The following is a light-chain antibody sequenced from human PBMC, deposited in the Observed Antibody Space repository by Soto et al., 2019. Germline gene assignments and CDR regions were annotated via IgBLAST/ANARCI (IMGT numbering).Light chain of an antibody. J-gene: IGKJ3*01. CDR3: KQSYNTLPA. V-gene: IGKV1-39*01. CDR2: AGS. Sequence: SISSYFSWYQPKPGEAPELPIYAGSVINSEVPSRFSGSGSGTDVTLTISSLQPEDFATYYCKQSYNTLPAFGTGDNVHI. CDR1: SISSY.